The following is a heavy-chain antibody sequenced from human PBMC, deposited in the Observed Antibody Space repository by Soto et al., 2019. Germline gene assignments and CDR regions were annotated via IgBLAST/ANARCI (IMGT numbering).Heavy chain of an antibody. J-gene: IGHJ5*02. CDR1: GFTFSNYE. D-gene: IGHD3-3*01. CDR2: ISYDGSSP. V-gene: IGHV3-30*18. CDR3: AKDALLDPVTIFGVVISPDP. Sequence: PGGSLRLSCAASGFTFSNYEMHWVRQAPGKGLEWVAVISYDGSSPYYAESVKGRFTISRDNSKNTLNLQMNSLRAEDTAVYYCAKDALLDPVTIFGVVISPDPWGQGTLVTVSS.